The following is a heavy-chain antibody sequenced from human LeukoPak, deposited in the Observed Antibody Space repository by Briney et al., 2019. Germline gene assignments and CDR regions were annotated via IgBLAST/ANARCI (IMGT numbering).Heavy chain of an antibody. D-gene: IGHD3-10*02. Sequence: GGSLRLSCAASGFTFSTYSMNWVRQAPGKGLEWVSSISSSNIYIYYADSVKGRFTISRDNAKNSLYLQMNSLRAEDTAVYYCAELGITMIGGVWGKGTTVTISS. CDR1: GFTFSTYS. CDR3: AELGITMIGGV. J-gene: IGHJ6*04. V-gene: IGHV3-21*01. CDR2: ISSSNIYI.